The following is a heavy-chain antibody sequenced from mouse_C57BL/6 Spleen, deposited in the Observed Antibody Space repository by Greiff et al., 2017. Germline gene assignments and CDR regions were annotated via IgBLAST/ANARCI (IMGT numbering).Heavy chain of an antibody. V-gene: IGHV1-80*01. J-gene: IGHJ2*01. D-gene: IGHD2-2*01. Sequence: VKVVESGAELAKPGASVKLSCKASGYTFTSYWMNWVKQRPGKGLEWIGQIYPGDGDTNYNGKFKGKATLTADKSSSTAYMQLSSLTSEDSAVYFCARDGYGYWGQGTTLTVSS. CDR3: ARDGYGY. CDR1: GYTFTSYW. CDR2: IYPGDGDT.